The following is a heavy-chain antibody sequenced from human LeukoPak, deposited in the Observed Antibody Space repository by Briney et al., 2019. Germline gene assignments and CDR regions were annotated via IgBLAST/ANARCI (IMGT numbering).Heavy chain of an antibody. CDR1: GGSISSYY. D-gene: IGHD2-15*01. Sequence: SETLSLTCTVSGGSISSYYWSWIRQPAGKGLEWIGRIYTSGSTNYNPSLKSRVTMSVDTSKNQFSLKLSSVTAADTAVYYCARGYCSGGSCRYYYYYYMDVWGKGTTVTISS. CDR2: IYTSGST. V-gene: IGHV4-4*07. CDR3: ARGYCSGGSCRYYYYYYMDV. J-gene: IGHJ6*03.